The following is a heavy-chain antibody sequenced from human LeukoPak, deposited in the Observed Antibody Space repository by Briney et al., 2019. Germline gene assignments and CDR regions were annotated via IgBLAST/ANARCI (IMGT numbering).Heavy chain of an antibody. Sequence: ASVKVSRKSSVYTFTNYYMHWVRQSPGQGLEWIGIINPNGGSRSYAQKFQGRVTMTRDTSTSTVYMELGSLRSEDTGVYDCAHIVSTKDRDDYWGQGTPVTVSS. CDR3: AHIVSTKDRDDY. V-gene: IGHV1-46*01. J-gene: IGHJ4*01. CDR1: VYTFTNYY. D-gene: IGHD5/OR15-5a*01. CDR2: INPNGGSR.